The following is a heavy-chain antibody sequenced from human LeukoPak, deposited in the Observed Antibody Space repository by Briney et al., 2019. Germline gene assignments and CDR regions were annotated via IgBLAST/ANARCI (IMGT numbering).Heavy chain of an antibody. V-gene: IGHV3-23*01. CDR3: ARDSSGWYDH. CDR2: IRGGGTST. Sequence: GGSLRLSCAASGFTFSSYAMTWVRQSPGKGLEWVSTIRGGGTSTFYADSLKGRFTISRDNSKSTLYLQMNNLRAEDTAVYYCARDSSGWYDHWGQGTLVTVSS. J-gene: IGHJ5*02. CDR1: GFTFSSYA. D-gene: IGHD6-19*01.